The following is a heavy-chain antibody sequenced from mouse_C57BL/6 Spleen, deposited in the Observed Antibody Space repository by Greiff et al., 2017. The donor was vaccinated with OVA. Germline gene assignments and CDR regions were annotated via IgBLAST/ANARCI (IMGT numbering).Heavy chain of an antibody. V-gene: IGHV1-55*01. D-gene: IGHD1-1*01. CDR3: ARWDYYGSSPKDDV. Sequence: VQLQQPGAELVKPGASVKMSCKASGYTFTSYWITWVKQRPGQGLEWIGDIYPGRGSTNYNEKFKSKATLTVDTSSSTAYMQLSSLTSEDSAVYYCARWDYYGSSPKDDVWGTGTTVTVSS. J-gene: IGHJ1*03. CDR2: IYPGRGST. CDR1: GYTFTSYW.